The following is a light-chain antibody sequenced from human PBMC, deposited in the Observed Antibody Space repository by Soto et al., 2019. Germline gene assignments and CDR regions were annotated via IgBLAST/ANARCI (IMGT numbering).Light chain of an antibody. V-gene: IGLV2-14*01. Sequence: QSALTQPASVSGSPGQSITISCTGTSRDVGAYNFVSWYQHHPGRAPKLTIYEVTIRPSGVSNRFSGSKSGNTASLTISGLQAEDEADYDCSSYTTSTPYVFGSGTKLTVL. CDR1: SRDVGAYNF. CDR2: EVT. J-gene: IGLJ1*01. CDR3: SSYTTSTPYV.